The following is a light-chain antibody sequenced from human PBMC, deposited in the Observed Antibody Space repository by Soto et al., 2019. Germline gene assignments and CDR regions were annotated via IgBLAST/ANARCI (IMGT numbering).Light chain of an antibody. Sequence: DIQMTQSPSSLSASVGDTVTITCRASQPITRHLNWYQQKPGKAPKLLIYAASTLRSGVPSRFSGSGSGTDFTLTSSSLQPEDFATYYCQQSDTTPLFTFGPGTKVDIK. V-gene: IGKV1-39*01. J-gene: IGKJ3*01. CDR2: AAS. CDR3: QQSDTTPLFT. CDR1: QPITRH.